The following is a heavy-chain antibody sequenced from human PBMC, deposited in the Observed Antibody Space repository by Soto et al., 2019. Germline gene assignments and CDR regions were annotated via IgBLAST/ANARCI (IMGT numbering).Heavy chain of an antibody. CDR2: IDPSDSYT. J-gene: IGHJ5*02. Sequence: EESLKISCKGSGYIFTSYWISWVRQMPGKGLEWMGRIDPSDSYTNYSPSFQGHVTISADKSISTAYLQWSSLKASDTAMYYCASYPKALSSTSETSNWFDPWGQASLVSVS. CDR1: GYIFTSYW. CDR3: ASYPKALSSTSETSNWFDP. D-gene: IGHD2-2*01. V-gene: IGHV5-10-1*01.